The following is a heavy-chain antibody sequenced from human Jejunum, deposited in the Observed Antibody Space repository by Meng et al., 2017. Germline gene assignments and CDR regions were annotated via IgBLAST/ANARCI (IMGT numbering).Heavy chain of an antibody. V-gene: IGHV3-7*01. J-gene: IGHJ4*02. CDR1: GFIFTNYW. Sequence: GESLKISCATSGFIFTNYWMNWVRQAPGKGLVWVASINQGGSGKYYVDSVKGRFTISRDNAKNSLDLQMDSLRAEDTAVYYCLRENWYFADWGQGTLVTVSS. CDR3: LRENWYFAD. CDR2: INQGGSGK.